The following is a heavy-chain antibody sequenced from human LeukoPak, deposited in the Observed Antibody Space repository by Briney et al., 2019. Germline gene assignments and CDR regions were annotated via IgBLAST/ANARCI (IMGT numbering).Heavy chain of an antibody. D-gene: IGHD5-18*01. CDR3: ARVVSYGYFDP. J-gene: IGHJ5*02. CDR2: IYYSGST. V-gene: IGHV4-39*07. Sequence: SETLSLTCTVSGGSISSSSYYWGWIRQPPGKGLEWIGSIYYSGSTYYNPSLKGRVTMSVDTSKNQFSLKLRSVTAADMAVYYCARVVSYGYFDPWGQGTLVTVSS. CDR1: GGSISSSSYY.